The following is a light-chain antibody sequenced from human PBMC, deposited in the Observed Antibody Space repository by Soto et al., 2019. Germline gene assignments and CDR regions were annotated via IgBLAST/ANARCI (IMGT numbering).Light chain of an antibody. CDR2: KTS. Sequence: DIQMTQSPAIVSASVGDTVTITCRASQAVNPWLAWHQQKPGKVPRVLIYKTSDLENGVPSRFSGSGSGTEFTLTISNLQPDDFATYYCQQYDSRESFGPGTKV. CDR1: QAVNPW. J-gene: IGKJ1*01. V-gene: IGKV1-5*03. CDR3: QQYDSRES.